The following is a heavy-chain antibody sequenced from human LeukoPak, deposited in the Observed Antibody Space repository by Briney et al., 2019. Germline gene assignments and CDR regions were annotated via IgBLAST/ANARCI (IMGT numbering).Heavy chain of an antibody. CDR3: ARSSAVAGRFDY. CDR1: GYTFTGYY. J-gene: IGHJ4*02. Sequence: GASVKVSCKASGYTFTGYYMHWVRQAPRQGLEWMGWINPNSGGTNYAQKFQGRVTMTRDTSISTAYMELSRLRSDDTAVYYCARSSAVAGRFDYWGQGTLVTVSS. CDR2: INPNSGGT. V-gene: IGHV1-2*02. D-gene: IGHD6-19*01.